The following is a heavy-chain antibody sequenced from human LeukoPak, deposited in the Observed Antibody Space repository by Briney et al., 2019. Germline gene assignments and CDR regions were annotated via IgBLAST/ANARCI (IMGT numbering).Heavy chain of an antibody. D-gene: IGHD3-3*01. Sequence: SETLSLTCTVSGYSISSGYYWGWIRQPPGKGLEWIGSIYHSGSTYYNPSLKSRVTISVDTSKNQFSLKLSSVTAADTAVYYCARGNGVVNFDYWGQGTLVTVSS. CDR1: GYSISSGYY. CDR3: ARGNGVVNFDY. CDR2: IYHSGST. V-gene: IGHV4-38-2*02. J-gene: IGHJ4*02.